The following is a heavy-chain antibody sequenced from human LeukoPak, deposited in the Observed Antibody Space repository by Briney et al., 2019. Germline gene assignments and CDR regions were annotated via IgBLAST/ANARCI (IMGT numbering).Heavy chain of an antibody. V-gene: IGHV1-18*01. CDR2: ISAYNGNT. CDR3: ARASDSSGYSPLYYYYGMDV. CDR1: GYTFTSYG. J-gene: IGHJ6*02. Sequence: ASVKVSCKASGYTFTSYGISWVRQAPGHGLEWMGWISAYNGNTNYAQKLQGRVTMTTDTSTSTAYMELRSLRSDDTAVYYCARASDSSGYSPLYYYYGMDVWGQGTTVTVSS. D-gene: IGHD3-22*01.